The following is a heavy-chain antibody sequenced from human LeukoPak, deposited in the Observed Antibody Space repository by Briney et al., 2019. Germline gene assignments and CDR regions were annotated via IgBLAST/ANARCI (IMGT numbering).Heavy chain of an antibody. V-gene: IGHV1-8*01. CDR2: MNPNSGNT. D-gene: IGHD5-12*01. J-gene: IGHJ6*02. CDR1: GYTFTSYD. CDR3: ARRSGYSGYVALYYYYGMDV. Sequence: ASVKVSCKASGYTFTSYDINWVRQATGQGLEWMGWMNPNSGNTGYAQKLQGRVTMTRNTSISTAYMELSSLRSEDTAVYYCARRSGYSGYVALYYYYGMDVWGQGTTVTVSS.